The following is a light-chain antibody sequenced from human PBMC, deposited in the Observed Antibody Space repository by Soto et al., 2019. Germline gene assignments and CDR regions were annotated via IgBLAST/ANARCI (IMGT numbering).Light chain of an antibody. CDR2: AAS. Sequence: DIQMTQSPSSLSASVGDRVTITCRASQSINKYLNWYQHKPGKAPTLLIYAASSLHSGVPTRFSGSGAGTYFTLTISSLQHEDFATYYCQQTYSTPGTFGRGTKVEI. CDR3: QQTYSTPGT. V-gene: IGKV1-39*01. CDR1: QSINKY. J-gene: IGKJ1*01.